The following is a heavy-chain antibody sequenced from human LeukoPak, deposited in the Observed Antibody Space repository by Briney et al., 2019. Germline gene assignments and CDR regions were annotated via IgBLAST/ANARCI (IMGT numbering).Heavy chain of an antibody. Sequence: RGDSLKISCKGSGHRFNTRWIAWVRQMPGKGLEWMGVIYPGDSDTRYSPSFEGQVTISADKSISTAYLQWSSLKASDTAMYYCARQAQPFGGMDVWGQGTTVTVSS. D-gene: IGHD3-16*01. CDR3: ARQAQPFGGMDV. CDR2: IYPGDSDT. V-gene: IGHV5-51*01. J-gene: IGHJ6*02. CDR1: GHRFNTRW.